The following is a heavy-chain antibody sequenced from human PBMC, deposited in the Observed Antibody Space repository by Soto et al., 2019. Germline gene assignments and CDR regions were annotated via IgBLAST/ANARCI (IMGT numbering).Heavy chain of an antibody. J-gene: IGHJ4*02. CDR1: GFSIASTS. CDR2: IVVGSGNT. D-gene: IGHD2-15*01. Sequence: GTSVKVPCTDSGFSIASTSVRWVRQARGQRLEWIGWIVVGSGNTNYAQKFQERVTITRDMSTSTAYMELSSLRSEDTAVYYCGAGPDITIWGQGTLVTVSS. CDR3: GAGPDITI. V-gene: IGHV1-58*01.